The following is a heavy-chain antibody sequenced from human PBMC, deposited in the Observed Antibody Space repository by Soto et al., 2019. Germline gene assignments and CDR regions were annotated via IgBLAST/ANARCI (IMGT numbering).Heavy chain of an antibody. D-gene: IGHD3-9*01. Sequence: GGSLRLSCAASGVTVSSSSMSWVRQAPGKGLEWVSVIYSGGSTYYADSVKGRFTISRDNSKNTLFLQMNSLRAEDTAVYYCARGYDIFHYVMDVWGQGTTVIVSS. V-gene: IGHV3-53*01. CDR1: GVTVSSSS. CDR3: ARGYDIFHYVMDV. CDR2: IYSGGST. J-gene: IGHJ6*02.